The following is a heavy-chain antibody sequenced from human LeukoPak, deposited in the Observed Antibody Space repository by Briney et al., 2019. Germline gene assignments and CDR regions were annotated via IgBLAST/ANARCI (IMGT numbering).Heavy chain of an antibody. CDR1: GFPFSSYW. CDR3: AIEGYSGYDRGY. D-gene: IGHD5-12*01. CDR2: INSDGGRA. Sequence: PGGSLRLSCAASGFPFSSYWMFWVRQAPGKGLVWVSHINSDGGRASYADSVKGRFTISRDNAKNTLYLQMYSLRAEDTAVYYCAIEGYSGYDRGYWGQGTLVTVSS. V-gene: IGHV3-74*01. J-gene: IGHJ4*02.